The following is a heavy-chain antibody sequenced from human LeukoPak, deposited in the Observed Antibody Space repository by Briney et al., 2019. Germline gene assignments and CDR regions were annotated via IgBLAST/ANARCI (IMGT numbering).Heavy chain of an antibody. J-gene: IGHJ4*02. CDR1: GFTFSSYW. V-gene: IGHV3-74*01. Sequence: GGSLRLSCAASGFTFSSYWMHWVRQAPGKGLVWVSRINSDGSSTSYADSVKGRFTISRDNAKNTLFLQMNSLRAEDTAVYYCARGSTVTTKEFDYWGQGTLVTVSS. CDR3: ARGSTVTTKEFDY. D-gene: IGHD4-17*01. CDR2: INSDGSST.